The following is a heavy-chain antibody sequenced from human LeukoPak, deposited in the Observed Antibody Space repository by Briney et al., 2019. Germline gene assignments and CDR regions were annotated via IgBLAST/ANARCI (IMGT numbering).Heavy chain of an antibody. V-gene: IGHV5-51*01. D-gene: IGHD3-10*01. Sequence: GGSLKISCKGSGYSFTSYWIGWVRQMPGKGLEWMGIIYPGDSDTRYSPSFQGQVTISADKSISTAYLQWSSLKASDTAMYYCARSDYYGSGSYPWDWFDPWGQGTLVTVSS. CDR3: ARSDYYGSGSYPWDWFDP. CDR2: IYPGDSDT. CDR1: GYSFTSYW. J-gene: IGHJ5*02.